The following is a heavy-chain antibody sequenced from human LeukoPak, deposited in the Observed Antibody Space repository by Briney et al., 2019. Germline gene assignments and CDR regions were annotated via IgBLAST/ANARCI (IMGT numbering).Heavy chain of an antibody. D-gene: IGHD6-19*01. V-gene: IGHV3-53*01. CDR1: EFSVSSNY. CDR3: AREGTPGRQFFDL. Sequence: GGSLRLSCAASEFSVSSNYMTWVRQAQGMGREWGSVLHSDGATYYADSVRGRFTISTDIFNNSLFLQMNSMAADDTAVYYCAREGTPGRQFFDLWGRGTLVTVSS. CDR2: LHSDGAT. J-gene: IGHJ2*01.